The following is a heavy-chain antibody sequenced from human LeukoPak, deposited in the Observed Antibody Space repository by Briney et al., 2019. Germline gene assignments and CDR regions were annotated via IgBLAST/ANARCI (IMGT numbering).Heavy chain of an antibody. D-gene: IGHD3-16*01. CDR1: GYTFTDHY. J-gene: IGHJ4*02. CDR3: ATVRLGYDLVGLDY. V-gene: IGHV1-2*02. Sequence: ASVKVSCKASGYTFTDHYMHWVRQAPGQGLEWLGWIKPDSGGTNYAQKFQGRVTMTRDTSISTAYMELSRLTSDDTAVYYCATVRLGYDLVGLDYWGQGTLVTVSS. CDR2: IKPDSGGT.